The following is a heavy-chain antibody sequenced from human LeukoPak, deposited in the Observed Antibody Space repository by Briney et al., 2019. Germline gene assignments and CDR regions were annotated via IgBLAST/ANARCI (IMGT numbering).Heavy chain of an antibody. J-gene: IGHJ6*03. CDR2: INHSGNT. V-gene: IGHV4-34*01. Sequence: PSETLSLTCAVYGGSFSGYYWKWIRQPPGKGLEWIGGINHSGNTNYNPSLKSRVTISVDTSKNQFSLKLSSVTAADTAVYFCARGGPPGYYYDYYMDVWGKGTTVTISS. CDR1: GGSFSGYY. CDR3: ARGGPPGYYYDYYMDV.